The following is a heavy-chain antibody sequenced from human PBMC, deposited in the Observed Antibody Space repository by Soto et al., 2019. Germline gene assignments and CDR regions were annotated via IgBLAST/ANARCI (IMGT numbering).Heavy chain of an antibody. CDR1: GFSLTTDGLG. V-gene: IGHV2-5*01. D-gene: IGHD4-17*01. J-gene: IGHJ4*02. CDR3: THRPQPVYGDSVFEY. CDR2: IFWNGDR. Sequence: QVTLKESGPTLVKPTQTLTMTCTFSGFSLTTDGLGVGWIRQPPRKALEWRALIFWNGDRRYSPSLKSRLTIASDTSRNQVILTMTNMDPADTATYYCTHRPQPVYGDSVFEYWGQGVLVTVSS.